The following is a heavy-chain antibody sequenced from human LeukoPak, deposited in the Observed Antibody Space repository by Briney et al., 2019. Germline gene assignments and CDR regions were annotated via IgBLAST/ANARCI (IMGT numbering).Heavy chain of an antibody. Sequence: SVTVSCKASGGTFSSYAISWVRQAPGQGLEWMGGIIPIFGTANCAQKFQGRVTITADESTSTAYMELSSLRSEDTAVYYCARSEYSSSSAFDYWGQGPLVTVSS. CDR3: ARSEYSSSSAFDY. J-gene: IGHJ4*02. CDR1: GGTFSSYA. CDR2: IIPIFGTA. D-gene: IGHD6-6*01. V-gene: IGHV1-69*13.